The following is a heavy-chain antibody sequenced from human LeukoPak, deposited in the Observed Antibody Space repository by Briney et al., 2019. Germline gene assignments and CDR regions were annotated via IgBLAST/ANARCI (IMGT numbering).Heavy chain of an antibody. J-gene: IGHJ6*02. Sequence: ASVKVSCKASGYTFTGYYMHWVRQAPGQGLEWMGWINPNGGGTNYAQKFQGRVTMTRDTSISTAYMELSRLRSDDTTVYYCATPSWYFYYYYYGMDVWGQGTTVTVSS. CDR1: GYTFTGYY. V-gene: IGHV1-2*02. CDR3: ATPSWYFYYYYYGMDV. D-gene: IGHD6-13*01. CDR2: INPNGGGT.